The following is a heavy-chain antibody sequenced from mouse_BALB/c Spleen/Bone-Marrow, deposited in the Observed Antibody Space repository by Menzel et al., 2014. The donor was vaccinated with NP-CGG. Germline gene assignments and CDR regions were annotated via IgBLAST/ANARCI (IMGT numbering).Heavy chain of an antibody. CDR2: VNPRSGYA. J-gene: IGHJ2*01. V-gene: IGHV1-4*01. CDR1: GYTFTDYT. Sequence: QVQLKESGAELASPGASVKMSCKASGYTFTDYTIQWVKQRPGQGLEWIGYVNPRSGYANYNQKFKDKATLTADKSSSTAFMQLSSLTSEDSAVYYCARPKGSALDYWGQGTALTVSS. CDR3: ARPKGSALDY.